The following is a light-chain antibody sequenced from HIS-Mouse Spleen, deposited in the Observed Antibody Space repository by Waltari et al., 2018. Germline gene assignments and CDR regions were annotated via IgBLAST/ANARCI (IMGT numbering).Light chain of an antibody. CDR3: SSYAGSNNYV. CDR1: SSDVGGYNY. J-gene: IGLJ1*01. Sequence: QSALTQPPSASGSPGQSVTISCTGTSSDVGGYNYVSWYQQHPGKAPNLMSYEVSRRPSGVPDRFAGSKYGNTASLTVSGLQAEDEADYYCSSYAGSNNYVFGTGTKVTVL. V-gene: IGLV2-8*01. CDR2: EVS.